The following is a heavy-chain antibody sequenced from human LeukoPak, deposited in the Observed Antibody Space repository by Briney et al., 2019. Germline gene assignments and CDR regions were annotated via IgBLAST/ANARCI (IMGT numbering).Heavy chain of an antibody. V-gene: IGHV4-34*01. Sequence: KSSETLSLTCAVYGGSFSGYYWSWIRQPPGKGLEWIGEINHSGSTNYNPSLKSRVTISVDTSKNQFSLKLSSVTAADTAVYYCARGRRIQLWLQAERRPYYFDYWGQGTLVTVSS. J-gene: IGHJ4*02. CDR2: INHSGST. CDR1: GGSFSGYY. CDR3: ARGRRIQLWLQAERRPYYFDY. D-gene: IGHD5-18*01.